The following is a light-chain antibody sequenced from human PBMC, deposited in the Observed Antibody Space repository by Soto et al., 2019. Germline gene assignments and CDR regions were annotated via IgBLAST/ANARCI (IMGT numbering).Light chain of an antibody. CDR1: QSVSIY. Sequence: EIVLTQSPATLSLSPGERATLSCRASQSVSIYLAWYQQKPGQAPRLLIYDASTRATGIPARFSGSGSGTDFTLTISSLEPEDFAVYYCQLRSTWPRNFGPGTKVDIK. J-gene: IGKJ3*01. CDR2: DAS. CDR3: QLRSTWPRN. V-gene: IGKV3-11*01.